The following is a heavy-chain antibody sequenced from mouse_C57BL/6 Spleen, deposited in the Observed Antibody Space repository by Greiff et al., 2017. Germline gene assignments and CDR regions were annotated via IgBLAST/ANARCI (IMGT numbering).Heavy chain of an antibody. Sequence: VQLQESGAELVRPGTSVTMSCKASGYTFTNYWIGWAKQRPGHGLEWIGDIYPGGGYTNYNEKFKGKATLTADKSSSTAYMQFSSLTSEDSAIYYCARGFYGSSYWYFDVWGTGTTVTVSS. CDR3: ARGFYGSSYWYFDV. D-gene: IGHD1-1*01. CDR1: GYTFTNYW. V-gene: IGHV1-63*01. CDR2: IYPGGGYT. J-gene: IGHJ1*03.